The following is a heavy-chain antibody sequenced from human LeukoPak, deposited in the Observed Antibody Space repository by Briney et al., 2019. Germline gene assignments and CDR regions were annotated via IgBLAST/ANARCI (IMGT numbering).Heavy chain of an antibody. CDR2: INHSGST. J-gene: IGHJ4*02. D-gene: IGHD5-18*01. Sequence: PSETLSLTCAVYGGSFSGYYWSWIRQPPGKGLEWIGEINHSGSTNYNPSLKSRVTISVDTSKNQFSLKLSSVTAADTAVYYCARSSRWIQLWSTKYYFDYWGQGTLVTVSS. CDR3: ARSSRWIQLWSTKYYFDY. V-gene: IGHV4-34*01. CDR1: GGSFSGYY.